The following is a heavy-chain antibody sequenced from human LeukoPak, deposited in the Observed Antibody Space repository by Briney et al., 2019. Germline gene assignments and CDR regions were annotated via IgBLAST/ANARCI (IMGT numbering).Heavy chain of an antibody. Sequence: SETLSLTCTVSGGSISSSSYYWGWIRQPPGKGLEWIGTIYYSGSTYYNPSLKSRVTISVDTSKNQFSLKLSSVTAADTAVYYCARLGPPVSYRGPHRFTMIGLYYFDYWGQGTLVTVSS. CDR3: ARLGPPVSYRGPHRFTMIGLYYFDY. V-gene: IGHV4-39*01. J-gene: IGHJ4*02. D-gene: IGHD3-22*01. CDR1: GGSISSSSYY. CDR2: IYYSGST.